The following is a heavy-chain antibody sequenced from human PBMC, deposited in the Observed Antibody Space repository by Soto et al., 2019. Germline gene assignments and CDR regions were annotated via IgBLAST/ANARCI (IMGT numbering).Heavy chain of an antibody. V-gene: IGHV4-4*07. CDR1: GDSISDYFY. J-gene: IGHJ4*02. D-gene: IGHD2-15*01. Sequence: QVQLQGSGPGQVKPSETLSLTYTVSGDSISDYFYWSWIRQPAGKGLEWIGRIYTDGTTKYNPSLKGRGPLSLDKAKNQFSLGLSSVTAADTAGYYFAREVRGGFTGIFDQWGRGSRVTVSS. CDR2: IYTDGTT. CDR3: AREVRGGFTGIFDQ.